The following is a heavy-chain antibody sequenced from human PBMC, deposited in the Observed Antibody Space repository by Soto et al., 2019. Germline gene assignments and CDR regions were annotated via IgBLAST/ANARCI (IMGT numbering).Heavy chain of an antibody. CDR2: ISAHNGNT. V-gene: IGHV1-18*01. Sequence: QVHLVQSGAEVKKPGASVKVSCKGSGYAFTTYGITWVRQAPGQGLEWMGWISAHNGNTNYAQKLQGRVTVTRDTSTGTAYMERRSLRSDDTAVYYCARGRYGDYWGQGALVTVCS. D-gene: IGHD1-1*01. CDR1: GYAFTTYG. J-gene: IGHJ4*02. CDR3: ARGRYGDY.